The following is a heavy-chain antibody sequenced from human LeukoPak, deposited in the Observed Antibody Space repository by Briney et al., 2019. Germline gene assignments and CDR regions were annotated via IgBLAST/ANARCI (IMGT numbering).Heavy chain of an antibody. CDR2: INPNSGGT. CDR1: GYTFTGYY. J-gene: IGHJ6*02. D-gene: IGHD3-3*01. Sequence: ASVKVSCKASGYTFTGYYMHWVRQAPGQGLEWMGWINPNSGGTNYAQKFQGRVTMTRDTSISTAYMELSRLRSDDTAVYYCARHSRSGAYYDFWSGYIGDYYYYYGMDVWGQGTTVTVSS. V-gene: IGHV1-2*02. CDR3: ARHSRSGAYYDFWSGYIGDYYYYYGMDV.